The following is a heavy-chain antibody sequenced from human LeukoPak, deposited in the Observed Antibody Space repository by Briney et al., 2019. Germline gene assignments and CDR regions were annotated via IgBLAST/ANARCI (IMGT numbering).Heavy chain of an antibody. CDR2: INHSGST. Sequence: PSETLSHTCAVYGGSFSGYYWSWIRLPPGKGLEWIGEINHSGSTNYNPSLKSRVTISVDTSKNQFSLKLSSVTAADTAVYYCARGGPIPSDFHYWGQGTLVTVSS. D-gene: IGHD3-3*01. J-gene: IGHJ4*02. V-gene: IGHV4-34*01. CDR3: ARGGPIPSDFHY. CDR1: GGSFSGYY.